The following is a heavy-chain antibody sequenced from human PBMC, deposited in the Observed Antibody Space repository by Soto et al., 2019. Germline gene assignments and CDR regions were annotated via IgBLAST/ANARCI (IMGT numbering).Heavy chain of an antibody. CDR3: ARNKVVDVHGSGRGPFDL. V-gene: IGHV1-18*01. CDR1: GYTFKNYG. Sequence: QVQVVQSGPEVKRPGASVKVSCRTSGYTFKNYGITWVRQAPGQGLEWMGWISPYNGNAYYTQRLQGRVTMTTDTSTNTVYMELRSLTSDDTAVYYCARNKVVDVHGSGRGPFDLWGQGTMVAVSS. D-gene: IGHD3-10*01. J-gene: IGHJ3*01. CDR2: ISPYNGNA.